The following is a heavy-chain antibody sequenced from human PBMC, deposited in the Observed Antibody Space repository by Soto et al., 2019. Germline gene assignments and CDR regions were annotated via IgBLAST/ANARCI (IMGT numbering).Heavy chain of an antibody. CDR3: ARTAVVNAIRYFDL. CDR2: INNNGST. V-gene: IGHV4-34*01. D-gene: IGHD2-21*01. CDR1: VGSFSGYY. Sequence: QVQLQQWGAGLLKPSETLSLTCAVYVGSFSGYYWSWIRQPPGKGLESIGDINNNGSTNYNPSLKSRVSISVDTSKNQVSLNPSSVTAADKAVYYCARTAVVNAIRYFDLWGRGTLVTVSS. J-gene: IGHJ2*01.